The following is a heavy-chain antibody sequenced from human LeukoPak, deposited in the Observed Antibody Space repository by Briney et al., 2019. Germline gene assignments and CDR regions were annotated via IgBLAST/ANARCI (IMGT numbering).Heavy chain of an antibody. J-gene: IGHJ4*02. V-gene: IGHV4-59*08. D-gene: IGHD3-22*01. Sequence: SETLSLTCAVYGGSFSGYYWSWIRQPPGKGLEWIGYIYYSGGTSYNPSLKSRLSISVDTSKNQFSLKLNSVTAADTAVYYCARSSLYDSAGYYFDFWGQGALVTVSS. CDR3: ARSSLYDSAGYYFDF. CDR1: GGSFSGYY. CDR2: IYYSGGT.